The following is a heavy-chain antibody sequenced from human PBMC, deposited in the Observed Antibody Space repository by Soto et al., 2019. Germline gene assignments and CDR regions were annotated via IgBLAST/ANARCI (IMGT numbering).Heavy chain of an antibody. V-gene: IGHV4-30-4*01. CDR1: GGSISSGDYY. Sequence: QVQLQESGPGLVKPSQTLSLTCTVSGGSISSGDYYWSWIRQPPGKGLEWIGYIYYSGSTYYNPSLKIRVTISVDTSKNQFSLKLSSVTAADTAVYYCARLRDDYANYYYGMDVWGQGATVTVSS. CDR2: IYYSGST. D-gene: IGHD4-17*01. CDR3: ARLRDDYANYYYGMDV. J-gene: IGHJ6*02.